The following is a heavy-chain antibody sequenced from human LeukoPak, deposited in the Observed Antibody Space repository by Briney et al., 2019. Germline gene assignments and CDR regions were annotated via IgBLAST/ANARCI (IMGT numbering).Heavy chain of an antibody. V-gene: IGHV3-30*04. CDR1: GFNFNNYA. D-gene: IGHD3-10*01. J-gene: IGHJ4*02. CDR2: ISYDGSDN. CDR3: ARDQGATLVRGVTPYLDF. Sequence: PGRSLRLSCAASGFNFNNYAMHWVRQAPGKGLEWLSVISYDGSDNSSADSVQGRFTTSRDNSKNTLYLQMNSLTTGDTAVYYCARDQGATLVRGVTPYLDFWGQGTLVSVSS.